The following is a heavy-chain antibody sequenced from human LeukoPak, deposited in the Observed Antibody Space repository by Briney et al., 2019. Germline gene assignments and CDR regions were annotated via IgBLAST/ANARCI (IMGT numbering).Heavy chain of an antibody. D-gene: IGHD3-10*01. J-gene: IGHJ4*02. CDR2: IRYDGSNK. Sequence: PGGSLRLSCAASGFTFSSYGMHWVRQAPGKGLEWVAFIRYDGSNKYYADSVKGRFTISRDNSKNTLYLQMNSLRAEDTAVYYCAKPAGYYGSGSQPVVAYYFDYRGQGTLVTVSS. CDR3: AKPAGYYGSGSQPVVAYYFDY. CDR1: GFTFSSYG. V-gene: IGHV3-30*02.